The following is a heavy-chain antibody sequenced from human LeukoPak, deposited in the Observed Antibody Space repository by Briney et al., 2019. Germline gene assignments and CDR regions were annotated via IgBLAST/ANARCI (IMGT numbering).Heavy chain of an antibody. CDR3: ARGREYSRSSEVEGVY. CDR2: INPSGGST. V-gene: IGHV1-46*01. CDR1: GYTFTSYY. D-gene: IGHD6-6*01. J-gene: IGHJ4*02. Sequence: ASVKVSCKASGYTFTSYYMHWVRQAPGQGLEWMGIINPSGGSTSYAQKFQGRVTMTRDMYTSTVYMELSSRRSEDTAVYCCARGREYSRSSEVEGVYGGQGTLVTVSS.